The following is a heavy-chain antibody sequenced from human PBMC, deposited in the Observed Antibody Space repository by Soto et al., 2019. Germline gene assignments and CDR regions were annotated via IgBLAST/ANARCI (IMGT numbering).Heavy chain of an antibody. CDR2: IYYSGST. J-gene: IGHJ4*02. D-gene: IGHD5-18*01. CDR3: ARARGYSYGYDGIRFDY. Sequence: SETLSLTCTVSGGSISSYYWSWIRQPPGKGLEWIGYIYYSGSTNYNPSLKSRVTISVDTSKNQFSLKLSSVTAADTAVYYCARARGYSYGYDGIRFDYWGQGTLVTVSS. V-gene: IGHV4-59*01. CDR1: GGSISSYY.